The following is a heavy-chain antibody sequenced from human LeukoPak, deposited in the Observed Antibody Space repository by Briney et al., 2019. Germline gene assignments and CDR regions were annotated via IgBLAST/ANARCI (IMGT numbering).Heavy chain of an antibody. CDR1: GFTFSSYW. Sequence: GGSLRLSCAASGFTFSSYWMHWVRQAPGKGLVWVSRINSDGSSTSYADSVKGRFTISRDNAKNTLYLQMNSLRAEDTAVYYCARDRGAYCSGGSCYSRNWFDPLGPGNPGHRLL. CDR2: INSDGSST. CDR3: ARDRGAYCSGGSCYSRNWFDP. J-gene: IGHJ5*02. D-gene: IGHD2-15*01. V-gene: IGHV3-74*01.